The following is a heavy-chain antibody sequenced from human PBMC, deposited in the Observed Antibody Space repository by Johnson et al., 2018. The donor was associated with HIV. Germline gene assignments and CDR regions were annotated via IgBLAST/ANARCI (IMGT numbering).Heavy chain of an antibody. CDR1: GFTFSSYW. CDR2: IKQDGSEK. J-gene: IGHJ3*02. D-gene: IGHD3-10*01. CDR3: ARDSMVRGVNAFDI. Sequence: VQLVESGGGLVHPGGSLRLSCAASGFTFSSYWMSWVRQAPGKGLEWVANIKQDGSEKYYVDSVKGRFTISRDNAKNSLYLQMNSLRAEDTAVYYCARDSMVRGVNAFDIWGQVTMVTVSS. V-gene: IGHV3-7*01.